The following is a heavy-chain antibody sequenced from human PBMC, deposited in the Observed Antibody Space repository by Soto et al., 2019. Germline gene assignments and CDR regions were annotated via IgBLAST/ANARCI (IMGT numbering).Heavy chain of an antibody. V-gene: IGHV3-21*01. D-gene: IGHD3-22*01. CDR3: ARDNGPNQQYHYDSSGSLDY. Sequence: EVQLVESGGGLVKPGGSLRLSCAASGFTFSSYSMNWVRQAPGKGLEWVSSISSSSSYIYYADSVKGRFTISRDNAKNSLYLQMNSLRAEDTAVYYCARDNGPNQQYHYDSSGSLDYWGQGTLVTVSS. J-gene: IGHJ4*02. CDR2: ISSSSSYI. CDR1: GFTFSSYS.